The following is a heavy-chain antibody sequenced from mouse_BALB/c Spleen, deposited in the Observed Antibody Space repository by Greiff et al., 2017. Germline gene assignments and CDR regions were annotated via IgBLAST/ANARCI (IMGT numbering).Heavy chain of an antibody. CDR3: TRDLTTVVGDY. D-gene: IGHD1-1*01. V-gene: IGHV5-6-4*01. J-gene: IGHJ2*01. Sequence: EVQLVDSGGGLVKPGGSLKLSCAASGFTFSSYTMSWVRQTPEKRLEWVATISSGGSYTYYPDSVKGRFTISRDNAKNTLYLQMSSLKSEDTAMYYCTRDLTTVVGDYWGQGTTLTVSS. CDR1: GFTFSSYT. CDR2: ISSGGSYT.